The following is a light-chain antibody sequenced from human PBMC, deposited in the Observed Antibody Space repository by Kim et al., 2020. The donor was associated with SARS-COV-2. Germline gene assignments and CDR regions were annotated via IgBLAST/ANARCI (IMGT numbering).Light chain of an antibody. Sequence: DIQMTQSPSSLSASVGDRVTITCRASQDIGNDLNWYQHIPGKAPKRLIYGPYGLQNGVPSRFSGSGGGTEFTLTISSLQPEDFATYFCLQHNGYPRTFGGGTKVDIK. CDR1: QDIGND. CDR2: GPY. J-gene: IGKJ4*01. V-gene: IGKV1-17*01. CDR3: LQHNGYPRT.